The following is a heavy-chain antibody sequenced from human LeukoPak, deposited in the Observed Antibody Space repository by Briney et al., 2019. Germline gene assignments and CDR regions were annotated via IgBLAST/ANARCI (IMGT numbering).Heavy chain of an antibody. CDR1: GFTFRDYY. CDR3: ARAFNDAFDI. V-gene: IGHV3-11*04. CDR2: ISNSVGSRM. J-gene: IGHJ3*02. Sequence: PGGSLRLSCAASGFTFRDYYMGWIRPAPGKGLGWVSYISNSVGSRMYNADSVKGRFTISRDNTKNLLYLQMHSLRAEDTAVYYYARAFNDAFDIWGQGTMVTVSS.